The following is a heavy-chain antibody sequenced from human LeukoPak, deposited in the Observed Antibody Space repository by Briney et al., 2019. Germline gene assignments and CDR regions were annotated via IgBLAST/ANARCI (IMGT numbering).Heavy chain of an antibody. Sequence: SETLSLTCTVSGGSISSYYWSWIRQPPGKGLEWIGYIYTSGSTNYNPSLKSRVTISVDTSKNQFSLKLSSVTAADTAVYYCARVQRFGVYYYYMDVWGKGTTVTVSS. J-gene: IGHJ6*03. CDR3: ARVQRFGVYYYYMDV. CDR1: GGSISSYY. D-gene: IGHD3-10*01. CDR2: IYTSGST. V-gene: IGHV4-4*09.